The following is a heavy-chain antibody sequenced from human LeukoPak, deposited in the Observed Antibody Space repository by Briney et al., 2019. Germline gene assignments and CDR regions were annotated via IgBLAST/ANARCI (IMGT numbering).Heavy chain of an antibody. CDR1: GGSISSYY. V-gene: IGHV4-59*01. CDR3: ARGSSTVVTFLYYGMDV. CDR2: IYYSGST. D-gene: IGHD4-23*01. Sequence: SETLSLTCTVSGGSISSYYWSWIRQPPGKGLGWIGYIYYSGSTNYNPSLKSRVTISVDTSKNQFSLKLSSVTAADTAVYYCARGSSTVVTFLYYGMDVWGQGTTVTVSS. J-gene: IGHJ6*02.